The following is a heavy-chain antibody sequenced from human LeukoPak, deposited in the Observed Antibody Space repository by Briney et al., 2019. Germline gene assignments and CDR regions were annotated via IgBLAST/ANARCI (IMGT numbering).Heavy chain of an antibody. CDR1: GYSISSGYY. CDR3: ARYVWGSYPTFEDY. Sequence: KPSETLSLTCTVSGYSISSGYYWGWIRQPPGKGLEWIGSIYHSGSTYYNPSLKSRVTISVDTSKNQFSLKLSSVTAADTAVYYCARYVWGSYPTFEDYWGQGTLVTVSS. V-gene: IGHV4-38-2*02. J-gene: IGHJ4*02. CDR2: IYHSGST. D-gene: IGHD3-16*02.